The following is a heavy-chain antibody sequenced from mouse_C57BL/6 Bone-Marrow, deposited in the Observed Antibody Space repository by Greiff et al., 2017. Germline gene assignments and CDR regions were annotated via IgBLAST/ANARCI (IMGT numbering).Heavy chain of an antibody. V-gene: IGHV1-54*01. Sequence: VQLQQSGAELVRPGTSVKVSCKASGYAFTNYLIEWVKQRPGQGLEWIGVINPGSGGTNYNEKFKGKATLTADKSSSTAYMQLSSLTSEDSEFYFCAREGGYYDSSSYWDGAMDYWGQGTSVTVSS. CDR1: GYAFTNYL. CDR2: INPGSGGT. J-gene: IGHJ4*01. D-gene: IGHD1-1*01. CDR3: AREGGYYDSSSYWDGAMDY.